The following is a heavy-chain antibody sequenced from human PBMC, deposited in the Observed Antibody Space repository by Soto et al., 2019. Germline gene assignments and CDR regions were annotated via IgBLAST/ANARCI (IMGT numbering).Heavy chain of an antibody. CDR2: IYYSGST. CDR3: ARPNTHDAFDI. V-gene: IGHV4-39*01. Sequence: PSETLSLTCTVSGGSISSYYWGWIRQPPGKGLEWIGSIYYSGSTYYNPSLKSRVTISVDTSKNQFSLKLSSVTAADTAVYYCARPNTHDAFDIWGQGTMVTVSS. D-gene: IGHD7-27*01. J-gene: IGHJ3*02. CDR1: GGSISSYY.